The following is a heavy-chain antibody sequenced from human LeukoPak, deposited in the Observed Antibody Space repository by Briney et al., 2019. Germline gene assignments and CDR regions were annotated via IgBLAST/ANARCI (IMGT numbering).Heavy chain of an antibody. J-gene: IGHJ4*02. V-gene: IGHV4-39*01. CDR1: GGSISSSSYY. D-gene: IGHD6-6*01. Sequence: PSETLSLTCTVSGGSISSSSYYWGWIRQPPGKGLEWIGSIYYSGSTYYNPSLKSRVTISVDTSKNQFSLKLSSVTAADTAVYYCASIAARLGWVDYWGQGTPVTVSS. CDR3: ASIAARLGWVDY. CDR2: IYYSGST.